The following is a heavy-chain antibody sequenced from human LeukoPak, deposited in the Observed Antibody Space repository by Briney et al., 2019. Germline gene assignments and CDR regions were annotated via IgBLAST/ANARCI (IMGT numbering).Heavy chain of an antibody. Sequence: GGSLRLSCAASGFTFSSYSMSWVRQAPGKGLEWVSYISSSSSTIYYADSVKGRFTISRDNSRNTLYLQMHSLRVEDTAVYYCAKDRPYISSWYGCSTPWGQGTLVTVSS. CDR3: AKDRPYISSWYGCSTP. D-gene: IGHD2-2*01. CDR1: GFTFSSYS. CDR2: ISSSSSTI. J-gene: IGHJ5*02. V-gene: IGHV3-48*01.